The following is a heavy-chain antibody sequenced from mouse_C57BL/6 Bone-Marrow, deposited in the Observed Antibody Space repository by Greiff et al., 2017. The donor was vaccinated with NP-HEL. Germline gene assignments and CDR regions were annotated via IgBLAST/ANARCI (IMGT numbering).Heavy chain of an antibody. CDR3: AREWLRRGPWFAY. J-gene: IGHJ3*01. D-gene: IGHD2-2*01. CDR1: GYTFTSYW. Sequence: QVQLQQPGAELVMPGASVKLSCKASGYTFTSYWMHWVKQRPGQGLEWIGEIDPSDSYTNYNQKFKGKSTLTVDKSSSTAYMQLSSLTSEDSAVYYCAREWLRRGPWFAYWGQGTLVTVSA. V-gene: IGHV1-69*01. CDR2: IDPSDSYT.